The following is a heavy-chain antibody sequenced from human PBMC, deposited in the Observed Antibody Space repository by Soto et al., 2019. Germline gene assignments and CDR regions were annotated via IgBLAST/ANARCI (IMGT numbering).Heavy chain of an antibody. CDR2: IYYSGNT. Sequence: QVQLQESGPGLVKPSQTLSLTCTVSAGSISSGDYYWSWIRQPPGKGLEWIGYIYYSGNTYYNPSLKSGVNILVDTSTNQFSLRVSFVTAADTAVYYCARALIQLWPHYYYGMDVWGQGTTVTVSS. CDR1: AGSISSGDYY. D-gene: IGHD5-18*01. J-gene: IGHJ6*02. V-gene: IGHV4-30-4*01. CDR3: ARALIQLWPHYYYGMDV.